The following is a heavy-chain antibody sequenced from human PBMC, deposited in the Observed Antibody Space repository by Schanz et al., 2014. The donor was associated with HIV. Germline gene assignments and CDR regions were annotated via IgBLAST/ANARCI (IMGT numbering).Heavy chain of an antibody. CDR2: SSHDGSVK. J-gene: IGHJ4*02. CDR1: GFIFSNYG. Sequence: QVHLVESGGGVVQPGRSLRLSCVGSGFIFSNYGIHWVRQAPGKGREWVAVSSHDGSVKFYGDSVKGRFTISRDTFKNTVYLQMNSLRSEDTAVYYCAKASESIFGVEGLDFWGQGTLVIVSS. V-gene: IGHV3-30*18. CDR3: AKASESIFGVEGLDF. D-gene: IGHD3-3*01.